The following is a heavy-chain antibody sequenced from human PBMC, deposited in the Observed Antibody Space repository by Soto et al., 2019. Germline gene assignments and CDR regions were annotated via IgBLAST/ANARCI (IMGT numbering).Heavy chain of an antibody. CDR1: GGSISSDDYY. CDR3: ARTPLTGNKRDYYFDY. D-gene: IGHD3-9*01. CDR2: IYYSGST. V-gene: IGHV4-30-4*01. J-gene: IGHJ4*02. Sequence: SETLSLTCTVSGGSISSDDYYWSWIRQPPGKGLEWIGYIYYSGSTYYNPSLKSRVTISVDTSKNQFSLKLSSVTAADTAVYYCARTPLTGNKRDYYFDYWGQGTLVTVSS.